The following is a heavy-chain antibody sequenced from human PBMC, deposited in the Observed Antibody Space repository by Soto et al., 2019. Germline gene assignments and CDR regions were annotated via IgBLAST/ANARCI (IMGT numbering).Heavy chain of an antibody. D-gene: IGHD3-16*01. CDR2: INSDGSST. Sequence: EVQLVESGGGLVQPGGSLRLSCAASGFTFSSYWMHWVRQAPGKGLVWVSRINSDGSSTSYADSVKGRFTISRDNAKNTLYLQMNSLRAEDTAVYYGVHYDYNGGAFDIWGQGTMVTVSS. CDR1: GFTFSSYW. CDR3: VHYDYNGGAFDI. V-gene: IGHV3-74*01. J-gene: IGHJ3*02.